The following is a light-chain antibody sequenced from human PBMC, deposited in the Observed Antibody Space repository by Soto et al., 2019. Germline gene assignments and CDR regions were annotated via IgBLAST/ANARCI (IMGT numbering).Light chain of an antibody. CDR2: DVS. Sequence: QSALTQPASVSGSPGQSITISCTGTSSDVGGYNYVSWYQQHPGKAPKLMIYDVSNRPSGVSNRFSGSKSGNTASLTISGLHAEDEADYYCRSYTSSSTLEVFGGGTKLTVL. J-gene: IGLJ2*01. CDR3: RSYTSSSTLEV. V-gene: IGLV2-14*01. CDR1: SSDVGGYNY.